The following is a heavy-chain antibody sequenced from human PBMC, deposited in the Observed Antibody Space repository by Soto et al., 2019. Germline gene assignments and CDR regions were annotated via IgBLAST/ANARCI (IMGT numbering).Heavy chain of an antibody. Sequence: SQTLSLTCAISGDSVSSKSAAWNWIRQSPSRGLGWLGRTYYRSKWSTDYAISVKSRITINPDTSKNQFSLQLKSVTPEDTAVYYCTRALSGSYDRWGQGTLVTVSS. D-gene: IGHD1-26*01. J-gene: IGHJ5*02. CDR2: TYYRSKWST. CDR1: GDSVSSKSAA. V-gene: IGHV6-1*01. CDR3: TRALSGSYDR.